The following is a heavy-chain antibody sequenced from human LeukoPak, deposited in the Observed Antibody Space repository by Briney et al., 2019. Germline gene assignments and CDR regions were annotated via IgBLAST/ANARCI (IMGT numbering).Heavy chain of an antibody. CDR2: INHSGST. CDR1: GGSFSGYY. CDR3: ARPQGGGSYRNSDY. D-gene: IGHD3-16*02. J-gene: IGHJ4*02. V-gene: IGHV4-34*01. Sequence: SETLSLTCAVYGGSFSGYYWSWIRQPPGKGLEWIGEINHSGSTNYNPSLKSRVTISVDTSKNQFSLRLSSVTAADTAVYYCARPQGGGSYRNSDYSGQGTLVTVSS.